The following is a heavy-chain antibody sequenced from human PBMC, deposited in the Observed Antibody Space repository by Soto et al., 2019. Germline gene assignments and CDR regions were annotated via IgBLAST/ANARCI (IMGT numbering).Heavy chain of an antibody. Sequence: QVQLVQSGAEVKKPGASVKVSCKASGYTFTSYDINWVRQATGQGFEYLGWMNPNSGNTGDVKKFEGGVSRTRHGAMSTAYRGLRSPRSEATAAYYWARGIKYGDCWGWFAPGGPGTLVTVSS. V-gene: IGHV1-8*01. CDR2: MNPNSGNT. J-gene: IGHJ5*02. D-gene: IGHD2-21*02. CDR3: ARGIKYGDCWGWFAP. CDR1: GYTFTSYD.